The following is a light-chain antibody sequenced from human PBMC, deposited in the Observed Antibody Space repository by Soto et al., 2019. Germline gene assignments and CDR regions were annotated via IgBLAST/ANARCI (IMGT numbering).Light chain of an antibody. CDR2: DVT. V-gene: IGLV2-14*01. CDR1: SSDIGAYNY. Sequence: QSVLTQPASVSGSPGQSIAISCTGSSSDIGAYNYVSWYQQHPGKAPKLIIYDVTSRPSGVSRRFSGAKSGNAASLIISGRQPADEADYYRGSYTADNPPVIFGRGTKLTVL. J-gene: IGLJ2*01. CDR3: GSYTADNPPVI.